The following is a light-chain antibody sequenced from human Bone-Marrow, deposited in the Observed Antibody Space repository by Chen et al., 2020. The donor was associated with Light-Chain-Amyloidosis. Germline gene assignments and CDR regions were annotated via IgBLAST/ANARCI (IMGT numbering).Light chain of an antibody. CDR2: EDD. J-gene: IGLJ3*02. CDR3: QSYQGSSQGV. V-gene: IGLV6-57*01. Sequence: NLMLTQPHSVSESPGKTVIISRTSSSGSIATNYVQWYQQRQGSSPTTVIYEDDQRPSGVPDRFSGSIDRSSNSASLTISGLKTEDEADYYCQSYQGSSQGVFGGGTKLTVL. CDR1: SGSIATNY.